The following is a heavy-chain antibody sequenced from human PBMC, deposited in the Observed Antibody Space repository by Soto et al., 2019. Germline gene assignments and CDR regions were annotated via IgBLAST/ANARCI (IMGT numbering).Heavy chain of an antibody. CDR3: ARDNGMAGSFDP. Sequence: HPGGSLRLSCAASGFTFSTYSMNWVRQAPGKGLEWVSYISYSSGTIYYADSVKGRFTISRDNAKNSLYLQVNSLRDEDTAVYYCARDNGMAGSFDPWGQGTLVTVSS. D-gene: IGHD2-8*01. V-gene: IGHV3-48*02. CDR2: ISYSSGTI. J-gene: IGHJ5*02. CDR1: GFTFSTYS.